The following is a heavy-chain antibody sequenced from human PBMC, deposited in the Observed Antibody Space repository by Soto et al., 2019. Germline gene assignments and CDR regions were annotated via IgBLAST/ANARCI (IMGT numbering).Heavy chain of an antibody. Sequence: LSLTCAVYRGSFSGYYWSWIRQPPGKGLEWIGEMKHSGSTNYNPSLKSRVTISVDTSKNHFSLKLSSVTAADTAVYYCARAHNDFWSGYPIPYGMDVWGQGTTVTVSS. J-gene: IGHJ6*02. CDR1: RGSFSGYY. CDR3: ARAHNDFWSGYPIPYGMDV. V-gene: IGHV4-34*01. D-gene: IGHD3-3*01. CDR2: MKHSGST.